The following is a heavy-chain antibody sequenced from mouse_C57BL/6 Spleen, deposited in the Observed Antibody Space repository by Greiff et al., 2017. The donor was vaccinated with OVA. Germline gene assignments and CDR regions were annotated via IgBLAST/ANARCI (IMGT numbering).Heavy chain of an antibody. D-gene: IGHD2-4*01. CDR1: GYSITSGYY. V-gene: IGHV3-6*01. Sequence: EVKLMESGPGLVKPSQSLSLTCSVTGYSITSGYYWNWIRQFPGNKLERMGYISYDGSNNYNPSLKNRISITRDTSKNQFFLKLNSVTTEDTATYYCARENYDYSAWFAYWGQGTLVTVSA. CDR2: ISYDGSN. J-gene: IGHJ3*01. CDR3: ARENYDYSAWFAY.